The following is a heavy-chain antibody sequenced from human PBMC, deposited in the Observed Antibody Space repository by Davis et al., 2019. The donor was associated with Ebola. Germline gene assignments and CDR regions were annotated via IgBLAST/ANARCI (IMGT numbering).Heavy chain of an antibody. CDR1: GGTFSSYA. CDR3: ARAAYSNYPYYYYGMDV. D-gene: IGHD4-11*01. V-gene: IGHV1-69*06. Sequence: SVKVSCKASGGTFSSYAISWVRQAPGQGLEWMGGIIPIFGTANYAQKFQGRVTITADKSTSTAYMELSRLRSDDTAVYYCARAAYSNYPYYYYGMDVWGQGTTVTVSS. CDR2: IIPIFGTA. J-gene: IGHJ6*02.